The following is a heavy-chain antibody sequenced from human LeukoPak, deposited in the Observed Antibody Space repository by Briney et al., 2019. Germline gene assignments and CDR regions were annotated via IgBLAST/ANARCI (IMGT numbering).Heavy chain of an antibody. V-gene: IGHV3-30*03. CDR2: ISYDGSNK. J-gene: IGHJ4*02. D-gene: IGHD5-12*01. Sequence: PGGSLRLSCAASGFTFSSYGMHWVRQAPGKGLEWVAVISYDGSNKYYADSVKGRFTISRDNAKNTLYLQMNSLRAEDTAVYYCTRDWRNLGYDYWGQGTLVTVSS. CDR3: TRDWRNLGYDY. CDR1: GFTFSSYG.